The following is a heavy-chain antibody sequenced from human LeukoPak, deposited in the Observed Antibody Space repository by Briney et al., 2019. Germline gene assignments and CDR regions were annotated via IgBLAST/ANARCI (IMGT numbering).Heavy chain of an antibody. D-gene: IGHD4-17*01. CDR3: ARDDYGDYAGFDY. V-gene: IGHV3-21*01. CDR1: GFTFSSYS. J-gene: IGHJ4*02. CDR2: ISSSSSYI. Sequence: GGSLRLSCAASGFTFSSYSMNWVRQAPGKGLEWVSSISSSSSYIYYADSVKGRFTISRANAKNSLYLQMNSLRAEDTAVYYCARDDYGDYAGFDYWGQGTLVTVSS.